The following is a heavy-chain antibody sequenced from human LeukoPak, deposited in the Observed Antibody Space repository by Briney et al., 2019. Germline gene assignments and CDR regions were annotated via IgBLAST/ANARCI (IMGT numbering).Heavy chain of an antibody. Sequence: PGGSLRLSCAASGFTFSSYAMRWVRQAPGKGLEWVSAISGSGGSTYYADSVKGRFTISRDNSKNTLYLQMNSLRAEDTAVYYCATGEDYQYYFDYWGQGTLVTVSS. CDR2: ISGSGGST. D-gene: IGHD3-10*01. CDR3: ATGEDYQYYFDY. CDR1: GFTFSSYA. J-gene: IGHJ4*02. V-gene: IGHV3-23*01.